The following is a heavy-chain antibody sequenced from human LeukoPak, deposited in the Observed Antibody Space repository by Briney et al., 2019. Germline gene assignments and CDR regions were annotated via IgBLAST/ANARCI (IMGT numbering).Heavy chain of an antibody. Sequence: GGSLRLSCAASGFTFSDYSMHWVRQAPGQGLEWVSCISSTSSYIYYADSVRGRFTISRDNAKNSLYLQMNSLRAEDTAVYYCARGQLWQTGWFDPWGQGALVTVSS. CDR3: ARGQLWQTGWFDP. V-gene: IGHV3-21*01. J-gene: IGHJ5*02. CDR2: ISSTSSYI. D-gene: IGHD5-18*01. CDR1: GFTFSDYS.